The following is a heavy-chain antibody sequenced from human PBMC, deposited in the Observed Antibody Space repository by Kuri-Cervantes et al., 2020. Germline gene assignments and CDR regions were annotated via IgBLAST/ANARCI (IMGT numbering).Heavy chain of an antibody. Sequence: GGTLRLSCAASGFTFTSYSMNRVRQAPGKGLEWVSFIQYDGINKYYADSVKGRFTISRDNSKSTLYLQMNSLRVEDTAVYYCARDGGYDYVWGNYRHLDYWGQGTLVTVSS. CDR3: ARDGGYDYVWGNYRHLDY. D-gene: IGHD3-16*02. CDR2: IQYDGINK. CDR1: GFTFTSYS. J-gene: IGHJ4*02. V-gene: IGHV3-30*02.